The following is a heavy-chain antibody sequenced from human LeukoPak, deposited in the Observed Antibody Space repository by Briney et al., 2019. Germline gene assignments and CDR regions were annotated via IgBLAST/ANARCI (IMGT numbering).Heavy chain of an antibody. D-gene: IGHD3-3*01. J-gene: IGHJ3*02. CDR2: IYYSGST. Sequence: SETLPLTCTVSGGSISSYYWSWIRQPPGKGLEWIGYIYYSGSTNYNPSLKSRVTISVDTSKNQFSLKLSSVTAADTAVYYCARDDTIFGVVNPRNNAFDIWGQGTMVTVSS. CDR3: ARDDTIFGVVNPRNNAFDI. V-gene: IGHV4-59*01. CDR1: GGSISSYY.